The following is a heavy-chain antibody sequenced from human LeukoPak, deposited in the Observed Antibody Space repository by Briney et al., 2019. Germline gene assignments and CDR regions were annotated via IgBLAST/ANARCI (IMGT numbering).Heavy chain of an antibody. CDR1: GYTFTSYT. V-gene: IGHV1-46*01. J-gene: IGHJ5*02. CDR2: INPSGGGT. D-gene: IGHD3-3*01. CDR3: ARGKKARRTIFGVVIAYNWFDP. Sequence: ASVKVSCKASGYTFTSYTMHWVRQAPGQGLEWMGIINPSGGGTSYAQKFRGRVTMTRDTSTSTLYMELSSLRSEDTAVYYCARGKKARRTIFGVVIAYNWFDPWGQGTLVTVSS.